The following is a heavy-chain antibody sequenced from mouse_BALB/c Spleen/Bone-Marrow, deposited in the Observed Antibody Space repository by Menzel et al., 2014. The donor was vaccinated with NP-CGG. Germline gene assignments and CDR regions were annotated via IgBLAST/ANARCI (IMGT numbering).Heavy chain of an antibody. D-gene: IGHD2-4*01. J-gene: IGHJ4*01. Sequence: QVQLKQSGPELVKPGASVRISCKASGYTFTSYYVHWVRQRPGQGLEWIGWIYPGDFNTKYNEKFKGKATLTADKSSSTTSMQVNSLTSEDSAVYFCARKSQRAYDSMNYWGQGTSVTVSS. CDR1: GYTFTSYY. CDR3: ARKSQRAYDSMNY. CDR2: IYPGDFNT. V-gene: IGHV1S56*01.